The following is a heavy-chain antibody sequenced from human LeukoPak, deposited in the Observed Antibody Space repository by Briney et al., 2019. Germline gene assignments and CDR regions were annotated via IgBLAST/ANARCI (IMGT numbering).Heavy chain of an antibody. CDR1: GFTFSSYA. CDR2: ISGSGGST. J-gene: IGHJ6*02. CDR3: ARDGSGYSSGWYEAYYYYGMDV. V-gene: IGHV3-23*01. Sequence: GGSLRLSCAASGFTFSSYAMSWVRQAPGNGLEWVSAISGSGGSTYYADSVKGRFTISRDNSKNTLYLQMNSLRAEDTAVYYCARDGSGYSSGWYEAYYYYGMDVWGQGTTVTVSS. D-gene: IGHD6-19*01.